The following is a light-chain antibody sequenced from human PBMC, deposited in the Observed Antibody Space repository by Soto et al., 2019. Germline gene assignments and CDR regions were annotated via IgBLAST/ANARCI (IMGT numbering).Light chain of an antibody. V-gene: IGKV3-11*01. J-gene: IGKJ5*01. CDR3: QQRSNWLIT. Sequence: EIVLTQSPATLSLSPGERATLSCRASQSVSSYLAWYQQKPAQAPRLLIYDASNRATGIPARFSGSGSGTDFTLTISSLEPEDFAVYYCQQRSNWLITFGQGTRLEIK. CDR1: QSVSSY. CDR2: DAS.